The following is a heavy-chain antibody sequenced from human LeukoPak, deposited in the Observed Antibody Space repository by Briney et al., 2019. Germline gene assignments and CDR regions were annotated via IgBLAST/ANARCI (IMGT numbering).Heavy chain of an antibody. CDR2: ISSGSTI. CDR1: GFTFSSYE. CDR3: AGGNDYVWGSYRPGFY. V-gene: IGHV3-48*03. D-gene: IGHD3-16*02. Sequence: PGGSLRLSCAASGFTFSSYEMNWVRQAPGKGLEWVSYISSGSTIYYADSVKGRFTISRDTAKNSLYLQMNSLRAEDTAVYYCAGGNDYVWGSYRPGFYWGQGTLVTVSS. J-gene: IGHJ4*02.